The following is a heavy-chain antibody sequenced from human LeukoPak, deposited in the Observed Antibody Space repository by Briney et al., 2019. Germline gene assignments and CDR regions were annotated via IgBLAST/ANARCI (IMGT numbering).Heavy chain of an antibody. V-gene: IGHV3-48*03. Sequence: GGSLRLSCVASGFTFSSYEMNWVRQAPGKGLEWVSYISSSGSTIYYADSVKGRFTISRDNAKNSLSLQMNSLRAEDTAVYYCSSRTYYYYGMDVWGQGTTVTVSS. J-gene: IGHJ6*02. CDR1: GFTFSSYE. CDR3: SSRTYYYYGMDV. CDR2: ISSSGSTI.